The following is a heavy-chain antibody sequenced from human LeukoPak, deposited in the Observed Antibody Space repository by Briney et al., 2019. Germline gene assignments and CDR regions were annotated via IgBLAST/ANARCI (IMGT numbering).Heavy chain of an antibody. J-gene: IGHJ5*02. CDR1: GYAIISGGFS. CDR3: ARSRQASGLFRS. V-gene: IGHV4-30-2*01. Sequence: TLSLTCTVSGYAIISGGFSWNWIRQRPGKGLEWIGCIYDRGPAHYNPSLKSRFTISVDRPKNQFFLNVTSLTAADTAVYYCARSRQASGLFRSWGQGTLVVVSS. CDR2: IYDRGPA. D-gene: IGHD3-10*01.